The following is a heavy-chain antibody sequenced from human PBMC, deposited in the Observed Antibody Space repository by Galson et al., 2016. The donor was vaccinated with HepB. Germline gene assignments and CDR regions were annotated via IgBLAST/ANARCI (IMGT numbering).Heavy chain of an antibody. CDR3: ARQYNFWSGYSESYYGMDV. CDR1: GYSFPYYW. J-gene: IGHJ6*02. Sequence: QSGAEVKKAGESLKISCKASGYSFPYYWIGWVRQKPGKGLEWMGIIYPGDSEIRYSPSLQGQVTMSVDKSLSTAFLQWSSLKASDTAMYYCARQYNFWSGYSESYYGMDVWGQGTTVTVSS. V-gene: IGHV5-51*01. CDR2: IYPGDSEI. D-gene: IGHD3-3*01.